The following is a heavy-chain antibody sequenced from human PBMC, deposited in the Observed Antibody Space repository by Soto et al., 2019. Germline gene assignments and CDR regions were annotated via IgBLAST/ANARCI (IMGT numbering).Heavy chain of an antibody. CDR1: GYTFTSYA. CDR2: INGGNGNT. D-gene: IGHD3-22*01. Sequence: GASVKVSCKASGYTFTSYALHWVRQAPGQRLEWMGWINGGNGNTKYSQKFHGRVTITRDTSASTAYMELSSLRSEDTAVYYCARPIYDSSGYYYVLDLWGQGTLVTSPQ. V-gene: IGHV1-3*01. J-gene: IGHJ5*02. CDR3: ARPIYDSSGYYYVLDL.